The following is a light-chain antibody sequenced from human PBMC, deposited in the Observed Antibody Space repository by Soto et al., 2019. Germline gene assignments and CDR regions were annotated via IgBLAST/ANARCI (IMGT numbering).Light chain of an antibody. J-gene: IGKJ1*01. CDR2: GAS. Sequence: EIVLTQSPGTLSLSPGERATLSCRASQSVSSSYLAWYQQKPGQAPRLLIYGASSRATGIPDRFSGSGSGTDFTLTISRLEPEDFAVYYWQQYGSSQTFGQGTKVEIK. CDR1: QSVSSSY. CDR3: QQYGSSQT. V-gene: IGKV3-20*01.